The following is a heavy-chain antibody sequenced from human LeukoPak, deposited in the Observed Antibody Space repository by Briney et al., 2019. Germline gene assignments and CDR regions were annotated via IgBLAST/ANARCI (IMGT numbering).Heavy chain of an antibody. CDR1: GFTFSSYA. D-gene: IGHD3-10*01. V-gene: IGHV3-23*01. CDR2: ISPSGGVT. J-gene: IGHJ4*02. Sequence: QSGGSLRLSCATSGFTFSSYAMSWVRQAPGKGLEWVSTISPSGGVTFYSDSVRGRFTISRDYSKDTLFLQMNSLRVEDTALYYCAKAHVPTMIRRVVSSDWGQGTLVTVSS. CDR3: AKAHVPTMIRRVVSSD.